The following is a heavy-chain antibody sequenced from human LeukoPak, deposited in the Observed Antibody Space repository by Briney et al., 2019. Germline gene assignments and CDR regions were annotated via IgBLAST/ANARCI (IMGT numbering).Heavy chain of an antibody. CDR2: IHHSGST. CDR3: ARREYYDSTGYFDY. D-gene: IGHD2/OR15-2a*01. J-gene: IGHJ4*02. CDR1: GDSINRNNW. Sequence: SGTLSLTCAVSGDSINRNNWWTWVRQPPGQGLEWIGEIHHSGSTNYNPSLKSRVTILVDKSKNQFSLRLSSVTAADTAVYYCARREYYDSTGYFDYWGQGTLVTVSS. V-gene: IGHV4-4*02.